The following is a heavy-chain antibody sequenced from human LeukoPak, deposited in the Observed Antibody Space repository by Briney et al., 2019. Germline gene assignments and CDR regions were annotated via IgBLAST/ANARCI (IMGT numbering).Heavy chain of an antibody. CDR3: VREWRWSGPFEI. J-gene: IGHJ3*02. Sequence: SETLSLTCTVSGGSISSSSYYWGWIRQPPGKGLEWIGSIYYSGSTYYNPSLKSRVTISVDTSKNQFSLKVNFVTSADTAVYYCVREWRWSGPFEIWGRGTVVTVSS. CDR1: GGSISSSSYY. V-gene: IGHV4-39*07. D-gene: IGHD3/OR15-3a*01. CDR2: IYYSGST.